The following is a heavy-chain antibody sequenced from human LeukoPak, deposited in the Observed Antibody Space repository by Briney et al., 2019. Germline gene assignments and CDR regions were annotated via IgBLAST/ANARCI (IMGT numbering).Heavy chain of an antibody. CDR2: IYYSGST. V-gene: IGHV4-39*01. CDR3: ASSRGQWLGLDYYYYMDV. CDR1: GGSISSSSYY. J-gene: IGHJ6*03. Sequence: PSETLSLTCTVSGGSISSSSYYWGWIRQPPGKGLEWIGSIYYSGSTYYNPSLKSRVTISVDTSKNQFSLKLSSVTAADTAVYYCASSRGQWLGLDYYYYMDVWGKGTTVTISS. D-gene: IGHD6-19*01.